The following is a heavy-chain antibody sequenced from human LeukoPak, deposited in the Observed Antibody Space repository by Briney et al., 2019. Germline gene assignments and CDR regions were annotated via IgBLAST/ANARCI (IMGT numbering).Heavy chain of an antibody. V-gene: IGHV4-61*02. D-gene: IGHD3-3*01. J-gene: IGHJ4*02. CDR3: ARDLKIFGVVAVDY. CDR2: IYTSGST. CDR1: VGSLSSGSYY. Sequence: PSQTLSLTCTVSVGSLSSGSYYGSWIRQPAGRGLEWIGRIYTSGSTNYNPSLKSRVTISVDTSKNQFSLKLSSVAAADTAVYYCARDLKIFGVVAVDYWGQGTLVTVSS.